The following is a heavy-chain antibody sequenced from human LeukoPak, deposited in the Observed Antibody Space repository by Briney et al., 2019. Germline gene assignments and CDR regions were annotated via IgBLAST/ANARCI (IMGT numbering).Heavy chain of an antibody. Sequence: SETLSLTCTVSGASISSSSYSWGWIRQPPGKGLEWIATIYNIGSTYYNPSLESRVTISLDTSKNHFSLKLTSVTAADTAVYYCARDAGPGVNYKRAFDYWGQGTLVTVSS. CDR3: ARDAGPGVNYKRAFDY. D-gene: IGHD1-7*01. J-gene: IGHJ4*02. V-gene: IGHV4-39*07. CDR2: IYNIGST. CDR1: GASISSSSYS.